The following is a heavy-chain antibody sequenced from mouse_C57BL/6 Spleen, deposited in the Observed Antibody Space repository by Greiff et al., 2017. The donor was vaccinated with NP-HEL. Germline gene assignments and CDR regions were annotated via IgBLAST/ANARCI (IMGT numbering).Heavy chain of an antibody. V-gene: IGHV5-12*01. D-gene: IGHD2-4*01. CDR2: ISNGGGST. Sequence: VQLKESGGGLVQPGGSLKLSCAASGFTFSDYYMYWVRQTPEKRLEWVAYISNGGGSTYYPDTVKGRFTISRDNAKNTLYLQMSRLKSEDTAMYYCARTHYDYDYAMDYWGQGTSVTVSS. CDR3: ARTHYDYDYAMDY. J-gene: IGHJ4*01. CDR1: GFTFSDYY.